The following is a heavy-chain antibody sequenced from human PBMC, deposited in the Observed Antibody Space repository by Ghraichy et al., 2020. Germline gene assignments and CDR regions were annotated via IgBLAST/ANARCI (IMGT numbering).Heavy chain of an antibody. CDR2: INHSGST. J-gene: IGHJ6*02. CDR3: ARAPIVAGYGMDV. Sequence: SETQSLTCAVYGGSFSDYYWSWIRQPPGRGLEWIGEINHSGSTNYNPSLKSRVTISVDTSKNQFSLKLSSVTAADTAVYFCARAPIVAGYGMDVWGQGTTVTVSS. D-gene: IGHD2-21*01. V-gene: IGHV4-34*01. CDR1: GGSFSDYY.